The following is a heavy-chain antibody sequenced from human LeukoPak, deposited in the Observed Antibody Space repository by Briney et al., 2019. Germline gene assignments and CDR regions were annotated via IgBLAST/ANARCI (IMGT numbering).Heavy chain of an antibody. Sequence: GGSLRLSCAASGFTFSNAWMSWVRQAPGKGLEWVSYISPSSSTIYYADSVKGRFTISRDNAKNSLYLQMNSLRDEDAAVYYCARDNWFDCWGQGTLVTVSS. J-gene: IGHJ5*01. CDR2: ISPSSSTI. CDR1: GFTFSNAW. V-gene: IGHV3-48*02. CDR3: ARDNWFDC.